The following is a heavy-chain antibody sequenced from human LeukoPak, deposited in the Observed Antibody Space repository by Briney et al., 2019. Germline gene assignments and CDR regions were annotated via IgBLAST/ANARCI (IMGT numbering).Heavy chain of an antibody. J-gene: IGHJ6*03. CDR1: GYTFTGYY. D-gene: IGHD1-1*01. Sequence: ASVKVSCKASGYTFTGYYMHWVQQAPGQGLEWMGWINPNSGGTNYAQKFQGRVTMTRDTSICTAYMELSRLRSDDTAVYYCARDNEDYYYYMDVWGKGTTVTVSS. V-gene: IGHV1-2*02. CDR2: INPNSGGT. CDR3: ARDNEDYYYYMDV.